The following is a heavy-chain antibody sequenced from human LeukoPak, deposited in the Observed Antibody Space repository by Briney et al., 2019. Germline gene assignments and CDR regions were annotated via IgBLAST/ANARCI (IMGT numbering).Heavy chain of an antibody. CDR2: IYYSGST. CDR1: GGSISNYY. CDR3: ARGGPDVDY. Sequence: SETLSLTCTVSGGSISNYYWSWIRQPPGKGLEWIGYIYYSGSTNYNPSLKSRVTISVDTSKNQFSLKLSSVTAADTAVYYCARGGPDVDYWGQGTLVTVSS. V-gene: IGHV4-59*01. J-gene: IGHJ4*02.